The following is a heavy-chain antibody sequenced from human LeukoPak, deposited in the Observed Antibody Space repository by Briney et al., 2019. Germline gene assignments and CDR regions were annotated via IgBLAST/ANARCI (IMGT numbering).Heavy chain of an antibody. CDR2: ISGSGGNT. CDR3: AKSGGSYSYWYFDL. D-gene: IGHD1-26*01. V-gene: IGHV3-23*01. Sequence: PGGSLRLSXAASGFTFSNYAMSWVRQAPGKGLEWVSAISGSGGNTYYADSVKGRFTISRDNSKNTLNLQMNSLRAEDTAIYYGAKSGGSYSYWYFDLWGRGTLVTVSS. J-gene: IGHJ2*01. CDR1: GFTFSNYA.